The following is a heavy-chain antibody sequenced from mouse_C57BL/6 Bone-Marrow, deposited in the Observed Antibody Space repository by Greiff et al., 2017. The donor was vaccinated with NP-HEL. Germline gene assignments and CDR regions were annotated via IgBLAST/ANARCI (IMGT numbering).Heavy chain of an antibody. CDR2: IYPGSGST. CDR3: ASNSWFAY. CDR1: GYTFTSYW. J-gene: IGHJ3*01. D-gene: IGHD1-3*01. Sequence: QVQLQQPGAELVKPGASVKMSCKASGYTFTSYWITWVKQRPGQGLEWIGDIYPGSGSTNYNEKFKSKATLTVDKSSSTAYMQLSSLTSEDSAVYYCASNSWFAYWGQGTLVTVSA. V-gene: IGHV1-55*01.